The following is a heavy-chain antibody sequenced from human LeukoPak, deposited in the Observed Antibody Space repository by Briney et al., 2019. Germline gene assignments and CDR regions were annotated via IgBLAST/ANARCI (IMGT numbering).Heavy chain of an antibody. D-gene: IGHD1-26*01. CDR3: AREGYSGSYFDY. CDR1: GFTFSSYD. V-gene: IGHV3-13*04. CDR2: IETPGGT. Sequence: GGSLRLSCAASGFTFSSYDMHWVRQAPGKGLEWVSAIETPGGTHYAGSVKGRFTISRDNAKNSLFLQMNSLRAGDTAVYYCAREGYSGSYFDYWGQGTLVTVSS. J-gene: IGHJ4*02.